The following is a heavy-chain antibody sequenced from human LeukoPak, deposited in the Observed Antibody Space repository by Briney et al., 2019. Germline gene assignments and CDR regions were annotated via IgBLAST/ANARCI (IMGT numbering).Heavy chain of an antibody. V-gene: IGHV3-30-3*01. CDR3: ATSGGRGSAAFDY. CDR1: GFTFSSYA. J-gene: IGHJ4*02. D-gene: IGHD1-26*01. Sequence: PGGSLRLSCAASGFTFSSYAMHWVRQAPGKGLEWVAVISYDGSNKYYADSVKGRFTISRDNSKNTLYLQMNSLRAEDTAVYYCATSGGRGSAAFDYWGQGTLVTVSS. CDR2: ISYDGSNK.